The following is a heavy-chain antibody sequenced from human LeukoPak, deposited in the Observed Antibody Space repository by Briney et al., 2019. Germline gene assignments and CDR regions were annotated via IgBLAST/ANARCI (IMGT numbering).Heavy chain of an antibody. CDR3: ARFYYDDTGVSYYFDS. CDR2: VYYNAGT. Sequence: GSLRLSCAASGFTFRGYSMSWIRQPPGKGLEWIGYVYYNAGTKYNPSLEGRITISVDPSKNQFSLRLNSVTAADTAIYYCARFYYDDTGVSYYFDSWGQGTLVTVSS. J-gene: IGHJ4*02. D-gene: IGHD3-16*01. V-gene: IGHV4-59*01. CDR1: GFTFRGYS.